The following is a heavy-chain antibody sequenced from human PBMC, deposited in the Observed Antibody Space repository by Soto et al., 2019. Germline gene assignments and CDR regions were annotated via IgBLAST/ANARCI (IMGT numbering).Heavy chain of an antibody. D-gene: IGHD1-26*01. J-gene: IGHJ5*02. CDR3: ARDGVLRSTGGIGAWFDP. CDR1: GYTFTSYG. CDR2: ISAYNGNT. Sequence: QVQLVQSGAEVKKPGASVKVSCKASGYTFTSYGISWVRQAPGQGLEWMGWISAYNGNTNYAQKLQGRVTMTTDTXTXTXYMELRSLRSDDTAVYYCARDGVLRSTGGIGAWFDPWGQGTLVTVSS. V-gene: IGHV1-18*01.